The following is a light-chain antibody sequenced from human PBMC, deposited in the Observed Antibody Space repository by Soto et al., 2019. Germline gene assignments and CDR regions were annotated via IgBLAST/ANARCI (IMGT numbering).Light chain of an antibody. CDR1: QTISSW. Sequence: DIQMTQSPSTLSGSVGDRVTITCRASQTISSWLAWYQQKPGKAPKLLIYKASTLKSGVPSRFSGSGSGTEFTLTISRLQTDDFATYYCQHYNSYSEAFGQGTQVELK. J-gene: IGKJ1*01. CDR3: QHYNSYSEA. V-gene: IGKV1-5*03. CDR2: KAS.